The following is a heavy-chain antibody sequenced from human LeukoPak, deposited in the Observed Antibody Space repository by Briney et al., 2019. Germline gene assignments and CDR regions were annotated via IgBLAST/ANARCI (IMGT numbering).Heavy chain of an antibody. CDR2: IYYSGST. J-gene: IGHJ4*02. CDR3: ARPDGSGSYYGSSFDY. V-gene: IGHV4-39*01. CDR1: GGSISSSSYY. Sequence: KASETLSLTCTVSGGSISSSSYYWGWIRQPPGKGLEWIGSIYYSGSTYYNPSLKSRVTISVDTSKNQSSLKLGSVTAADTAVYYCARPDGSGSYYGSSFDYWGQGTLVTVSS. D-gene: IGHD3-10*01.